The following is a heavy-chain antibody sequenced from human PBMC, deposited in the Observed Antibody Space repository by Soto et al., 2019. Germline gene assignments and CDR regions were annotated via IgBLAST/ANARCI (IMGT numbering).Heavy chain of an antibody. CDR2: IYYSGST. D-gene: IGHD6-13*01. V-gene: IGHV4-31*03. CDR3: ARPKTIGAAAGKGWFDP. J-gene: IGHJ5*02. Sequence: ASETLSLTCTVSGGSISSGGYYRSWIRQHPGKGLEWIGYIYYSGSTYYNPSLKSRVTISVDPSKNQFPLKLTSVTAADTAMYYCARPKTIGAAAGKGWFDPWGQGTLVTVSS. CDR1: GGSISSGGYY.